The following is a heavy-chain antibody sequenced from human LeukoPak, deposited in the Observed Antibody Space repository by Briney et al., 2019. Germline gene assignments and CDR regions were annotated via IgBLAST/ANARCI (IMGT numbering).Heavy chain of an antibody. D-gene: IGHD5-18*01. Sequence: GGSLRLSCAASGFIFSSYDMHWVRQATGKGLEWVSAIGTAGDTYYPGSVKGRFTISRENAKNSLYLQMNSLRAGDTAVYYCARGHSYGYVKSWFDPWGQGTLVTVSS. J-gene: IGHJ5*02. CDR3: ARGHSYGYVKSWFDP. CDR1: GFIFSSYD. V-gene: IGHV3-13*01. CDR2: IGTAGDT.